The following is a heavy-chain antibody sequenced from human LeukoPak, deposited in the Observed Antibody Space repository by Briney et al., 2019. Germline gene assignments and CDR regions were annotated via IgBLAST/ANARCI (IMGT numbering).Heavy chain of an antibody. CDR2: IYSGATT. CDR3: ARVGDHFHWNLDL. J-gene: IGHJ2*01. D-gene: IGHD3-3*02. Sequence: GGSLRLSCAASGFTVSTYYMNWVRQAPGKGLEWVSIIYSGATTYYADSVKGRFTISRDTSKNTVSLQMNSLRAEDTAVHFCARVGDHFHWNLDLWGRGTLVTV. V-gene: IGHV3-53*01. CDR1: GFTVSTYY.